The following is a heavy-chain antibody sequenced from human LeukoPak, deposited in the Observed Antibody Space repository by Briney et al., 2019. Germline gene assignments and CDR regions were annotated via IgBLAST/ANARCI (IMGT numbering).Heavy chain of an antibody. Sequence: NPSVTLSLTCTVSGGSISSYYWSWIRQPPGKGLEWIGYIYYSGSTNYNPSLKSRVTISVDTSKNQFSLKLSSVTAADTAVYYCARDSGLVSPVYDAFDIWGQGTMVTVSS. V-gene: IGHV4-59*01. D-gene: IGHD5/OR15-5a*01. CDR1: GGSISSYY. J-gene: IGHJ3*02. CDR3: ARDSGLVSPVYDAFDI. CDR2: IYYSGST.